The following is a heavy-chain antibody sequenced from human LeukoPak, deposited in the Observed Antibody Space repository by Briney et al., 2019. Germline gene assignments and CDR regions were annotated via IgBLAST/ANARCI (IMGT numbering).Heavy chain of an antibody. CDR1: GFTFSSYW. CDR2: IACDGSST. D-gene: IGHD4-23*01. Sequence: GGSLRLSCAASGFTFSSYWMNWVRQAPGKGLVWVSRIACDGSSTTYADSVKGRFSISRDNAKNTLYLQMNSLRVEDTAVYYCARGRPHGNDYWGQGTLVTVSS. V-gene: IGHV3-74*01. CDR3: ARGRPHGNDY. J-gene: IGHJ4*02.